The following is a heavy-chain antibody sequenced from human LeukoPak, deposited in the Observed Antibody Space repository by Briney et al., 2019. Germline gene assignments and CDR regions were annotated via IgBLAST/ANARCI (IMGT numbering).Heavy chain of an antibody. V-gene: IGHV1-2*02. D-gene: IGHD6-13*01. CDR1: GGTLSSYA. Sequence: ASVKVSCKASGGTLSSYAISWVRQAPGQGLEWMGWINPNSGGTNYAQKFQGRVTMTRDTSINTAYMELSRLRSGDTAVYYCARDYRFFQEQVGPYYSYGLDVWGQGITVTVSS. J-gene: IGHJ6*02. CDR2: INPNSGGT. CDR3: ARDYRFFQEQVGPYYSYGLDV.